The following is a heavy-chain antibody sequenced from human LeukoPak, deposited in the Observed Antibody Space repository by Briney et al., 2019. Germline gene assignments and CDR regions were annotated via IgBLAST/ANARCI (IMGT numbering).Heavy chain of an antibody. Sequence: GGSLRLSCAASGFTFSSYGMHWVRQAPGKGLEWVAVISYDGSNKYYADSVKGRFTISRDNSKNTLYLQMNSLRAEDTAVYYCAKEQVVVVAATPSGGMDVWGQGTTVTVSS. CDR1: GFTFSSYG. V-gene: IGHV3-30*18. D-gene: IGHD2-15*01. J-gene: IGHJ6*02. CDR2: ISYDGSNK. CDR3: AKEQVVVVAATPSGGMDV.